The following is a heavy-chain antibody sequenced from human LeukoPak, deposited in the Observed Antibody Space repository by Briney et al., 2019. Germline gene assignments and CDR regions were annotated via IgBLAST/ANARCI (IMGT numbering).Heavy chain of an antibody. CDR1: AGSISSSSYY. D-gene: IGHD3-16*01. CDR2: IYYSGST. CDR3: ARGNYDYVWGGIDY. J-gene: IGHJ4*02. Sequence: PSETLSLTCKVSAGSISSSSYYWGWIRQPPGKGLEWIGSIYYSGSTYYNPSLKSRVTISVDTSKNQFSLKLSSVTAADTAMYYCARGNYDYVWGGIDYWGQGTLVTVSS. V-gene: IGHV4-39*01.